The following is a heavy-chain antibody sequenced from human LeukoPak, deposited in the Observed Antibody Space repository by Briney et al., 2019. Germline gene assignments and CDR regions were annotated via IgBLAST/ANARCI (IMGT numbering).Heavy chain of an antibody. CDR1: GGSISSYY. Sequence: PSETLSLTCTVSGGSISSYYWSWIRQPPGKGLEWIGYIYYSGSTNYNPSLKSRVTISVDTSKNQFSLKPSSVTAADTAVYYCARGRGTASDYWGQGTLVTVSS. CDR2: IYYSGST. CDR3: ARGRGTASDY. D-gene: IGHD6-13*01. V-gene: IGHV4-59*01. J-gene: IGHJ4*02.